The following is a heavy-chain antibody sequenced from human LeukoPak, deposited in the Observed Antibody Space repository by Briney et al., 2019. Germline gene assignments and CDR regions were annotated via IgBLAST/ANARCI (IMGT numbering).Heavy chain of an antibody. V-gene: IGHV4-4*07. J-gene: IGHJ6*03. CDR2: IYSSWNT. CDR3: ARDYVYSRSSGYFLFYTDV. CDR1: GDSISTYY. D-gene: IGHD6-6*01. Sequence: PSDTLSLTCTVSGDSISTYYWHWIRKSSGKGVEWIGRIYSSWNTNYNPFLKRRVTISVDKSKNQFSLKLNSVTAADTAVYYCARDYVYSRSSGYFLFYTDVWGKGTTVTVSS.